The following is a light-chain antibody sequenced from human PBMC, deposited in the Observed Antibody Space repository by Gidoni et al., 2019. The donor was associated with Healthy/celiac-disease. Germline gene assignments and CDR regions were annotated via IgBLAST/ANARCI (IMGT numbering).Light chain of an antibody. CDR2: WAS. CDR1: QSVLYSSNNKNY. CDR3: QQYYSTPQT. J-gene: IGKJ1*01. Sequence: DIVMTQSPDSLAVSLGERATINCKSSQSVLYSSNNKNYLAWYQQKPGQPPKLLIYWASTRESGVPDRFSGSGSGTDFTLTINSLQAEDVAVYYCQQYYSTPQTFXXXTKVEIK. V-gene: IGKV4-1*01.